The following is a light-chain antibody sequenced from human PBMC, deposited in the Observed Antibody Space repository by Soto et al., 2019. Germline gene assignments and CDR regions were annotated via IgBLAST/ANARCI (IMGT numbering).Light chain of an antibody. Sequence: QSVLTQPPSASGPPGQSVTISCTGTNNDIGVYDFVSWYQHHPGKAPRLIIYEVVQRPSGVPDRFSGSKSGNTASLTVSGLQAADEADYFCKSYAGSNTYVFGSGTKVTVL. CDR1: NNDIGVYDF. CDR2: EVV. J-gene: IGLJ1*01. V-gene: IGLV2-8*01. CDR3: KSYAGSNTYV.